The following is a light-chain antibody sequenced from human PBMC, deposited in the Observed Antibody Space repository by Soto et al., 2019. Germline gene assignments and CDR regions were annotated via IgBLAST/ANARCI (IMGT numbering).Light chain of an antibody. V-gene: IGLV2-14*01. J-gene: IGLJ1*01. CDR3: SSYTSTSSLYV. Sequence: QSVLTQSASVSGSPGQSITISCTGSGSDVGGYNYVSWYQQHPGKAPKLIIFEVNSRPSGVSHRFSGSKSGNTASLTISGLQTEDEADYYCSSYTSTSSLYVFGTGTKVTVL. CDR2: EVN. CDR1: GSDVGGYNY.